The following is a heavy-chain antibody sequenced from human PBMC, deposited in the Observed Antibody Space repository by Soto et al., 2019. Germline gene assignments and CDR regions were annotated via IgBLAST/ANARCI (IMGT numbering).Heavy chain of an antibody. D-gene: IGHD6-19*01. J-gene: IGHJ5*02. CDR3: ARSGVAGTLRFDP. Sequence: ASVKASCKASGYTFTSYAMHWVRQAPGQRLEWMGWINAGNGNTKYSQKFQGRVTITRDTSASTAYMELSSLRSEDTAVYYCARSGVAGTLRFDPWGQGTLVTVSS. CDR2: INAGNGNT. CDR1: GYTFTSYA. V-gene: IGHV1-3*01.